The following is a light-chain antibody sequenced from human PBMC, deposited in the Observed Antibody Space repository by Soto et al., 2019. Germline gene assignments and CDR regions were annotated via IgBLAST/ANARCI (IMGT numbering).Light chain of an antibody. J-gene: IGLJ1*01. CDR3: CSYAGSSTFV. CDR2: EGS. CDR1: SSDVGSYNL. Sequence: QSVLTQPASVSGSPGQSITISCTGTSSDVGSYNLVSWYQQHPGKAPKLMIYEGSKRPAGVSNRFSGSKSGNTASLTISGLQADVEADYYCCSYAGSSTFVFGTGTKVTVL. V-gene: IGLV2-23*01.